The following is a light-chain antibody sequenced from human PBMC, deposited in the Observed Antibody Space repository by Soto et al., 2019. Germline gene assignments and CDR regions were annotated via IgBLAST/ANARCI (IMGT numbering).Light chain of an antibody. CDR2: EVF. CDR1: RSDVGGYNY. J-gene: IGLJ2*01. CDR3: TSYASTSTYVV. Sequence: QSALTQPASVSGSPGQSITISCTGTRSDVGGYNYVSWYQHRPGKAPNLMMYEVFNRPAGVSNRFSGSRSGNTASLTISGLQADDEADYYCTSYASTSTYVVFGGGTKLTVL. V-gene: IGLV2-14*01.